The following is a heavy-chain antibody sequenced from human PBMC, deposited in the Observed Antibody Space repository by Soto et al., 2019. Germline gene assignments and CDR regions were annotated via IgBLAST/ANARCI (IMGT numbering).Heavy chain of an antibody. J-gene: IGHJ3*02. CDR1: GYIFINYY. CDR3: ARAGRRDGYDGSFDI. V-gene: IGHV1-46*01. Sequence: QVHLVQSGPEVKKPGASVTLSCKSSGYIFINYYIHWVRQAPGQGLEWVGMINPNGGSTGYAQTFQDRVAMTRDASTTTFSLDLRSLRTEDTAVYYCARAGRRDGYDGSFDIWGQGTKLTFSA. CDR2: INPNGGST. D-gene: IGHD3-16*01.